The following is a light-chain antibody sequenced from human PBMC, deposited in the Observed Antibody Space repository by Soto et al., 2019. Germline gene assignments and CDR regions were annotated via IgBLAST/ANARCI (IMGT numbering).Light chain of an antibody. Sequence: EIVMTRSPVTLSVSPGDRATLSCRASQSVNSNLAWYQHKPGQTPKLLIYVASTRATGIPARFSGSGSGTEFTLTISSLQSEDFAVYYCQQYNVWPLTFGGGTKVEFK. V-gene: IGKV3-15*01. CDR2: VAS. J-gene: IGKJ4*01. CDR3: QQYNVWPLT. CDR1: QSVNSN.